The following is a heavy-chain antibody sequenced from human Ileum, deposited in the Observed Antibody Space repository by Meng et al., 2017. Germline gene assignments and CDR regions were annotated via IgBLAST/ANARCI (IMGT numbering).Heavy chain of an antibody. Sequence: SETLSLTCAVSGYSISNGYYWGWIRQPPGKGLEWIGSMFHSGSTYYNPSLKSRVTISLDTSKNQFSLRLSSVTAADTAIYFCARLPHCSTTSCYEGGYYSDYWGQGNLVTGSS. CDR3: ARLPHCSTTSCYEGGYYSDY. V-gene: IGHV4-38-2*01. CDR2: MFHSGST. CDR1: GYSISNGYY. J-gene: IGHJ4*02. D-gene: IGHD2-2*01.